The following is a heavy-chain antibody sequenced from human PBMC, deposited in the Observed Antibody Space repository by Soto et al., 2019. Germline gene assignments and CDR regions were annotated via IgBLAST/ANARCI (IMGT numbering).Heavy chain of an antibody. CDR2: IYYKGTT. CDR1: GGSISGYY. Sequence: SETLSLTCTVFGGSISGYYWTWIRQSPGGGLEWIGYIYYKGTTNYNPSLKSRVTISIDTSKSQFSLRLRSLTAADTAVYYCARWSDYGDYYYYGMDVWGQGTTVTVSS. CDR3: ARWSDYGDYYYYGMDV. D-gene: IGHD4-17*01. V-gene: IGHV4-59*13. J-gene: IGHJ6*02.